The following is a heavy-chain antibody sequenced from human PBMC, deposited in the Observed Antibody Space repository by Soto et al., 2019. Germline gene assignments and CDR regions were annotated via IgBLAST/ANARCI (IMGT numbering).Heavy chain of an antibody. V-gene: IGHV4-39*01. J-gene: IGHJ5*02. CDR2: VYYSGST. CDR3: ARPRRGTMVRGGTNCFDP. D-gene: IGHD3-10*01. Sequence: QMQLQESGPGLVKASETLSLTCSVSGGSISNKNYYWGWIRQPPGKGLEWIGSVYYSGSTQHNPSLKSRVTISVDTSKNQISLNLNSVTAADTAVYYCARPRRGTMVRGGTNCFDPWGQGILVIVSS. CDR1: GGSISNKNYY.